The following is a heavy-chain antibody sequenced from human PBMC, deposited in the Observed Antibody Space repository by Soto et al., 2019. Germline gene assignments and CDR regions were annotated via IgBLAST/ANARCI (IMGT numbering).Heavy chain of an antibody. CDR2: IRSTSNAM. CDR3: ARDMVGFDY. D-gene: IGHD2-15*01. V-gene: IGHV3-48*02. J-gene: IGHJ4*02. Sequence: EVQLVESGGGLVQPGGSLRLSCVASGFTFSRSSMNWVRQAPGKGLEWVSNIRSTSNAMYYADSVKGRVTVSRDNGKNSLYLQMNSLRDEDTAVYYCARDMVGFDYWGQGTLVTVYS. CDR1: GFTFSRSS.